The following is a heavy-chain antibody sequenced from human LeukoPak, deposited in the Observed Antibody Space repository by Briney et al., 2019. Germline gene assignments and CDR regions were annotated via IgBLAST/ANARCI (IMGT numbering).Heavy chain of an antibody. CDR1: GFTFSNYW. Sequence: GGSLRLSCAASGFTFSNYWMSWVRQAPGMGLEWVANIKQDGSEDYYVDSVKGRFTISRDNAKNSLYLQMNSLRAEVTALYCCARGAGGLDHWGQGTLVTVSS. CDR2: IKQDGSED. V-gene: IGHV3-7*01. J-gene: IGHJ4*02. CDR3: ARGAGGLDH. D-gene: IGHD3-16*01.